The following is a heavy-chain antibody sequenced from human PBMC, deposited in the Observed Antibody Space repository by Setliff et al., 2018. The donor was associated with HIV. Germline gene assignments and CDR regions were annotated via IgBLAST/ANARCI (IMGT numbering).Heavy chain of an antibody. CDR2: IYHSGIT. J-gene: IGHJ6*03. CDR1: GDSISSIYW. Sequence: PSETLSLTCAVSGDSISSIYWWGWVRQPPGKGLQWIGEIYHSGITNYSPSLKSRVIISVDQSKNQFSLKLSFVTAADTAVYYCARHTRGDYFYMDVWGKGTTVTVSS. CDR3: ARHTRGDYFYMDV. D-gene: IGHD4-17*01. V-gene: IGHV4-4*02.